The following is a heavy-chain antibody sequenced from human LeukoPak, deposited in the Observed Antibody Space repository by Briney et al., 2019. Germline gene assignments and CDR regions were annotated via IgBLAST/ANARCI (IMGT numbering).Heavy chain of an antibody. J-gene: IGHJ5*02. Sequence: PSETLSLTCTVSGGSISSYYWNWIRQPAGKGLEWIGRIYTSGSTNYNPSLKSRVTISVDTSKNQFSLKLNSVTAADTAVYYCASEYGSGSYYPYNWFDPWGQGTLVTVSS. V-gene: IGHV4-4*07. CDR2: IYTSGST. CDR3: ASEYGSGSYYPYNWFDP. D-gene: IGHD3-10*01. CDR1: GGSISSYY.